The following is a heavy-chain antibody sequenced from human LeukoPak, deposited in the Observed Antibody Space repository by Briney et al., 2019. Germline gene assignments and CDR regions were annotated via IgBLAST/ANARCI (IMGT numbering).Heavy chain of an antibody. Sequence: PGGSLRLSCAASGFTFSSYGMSWVRQAPGKGLEWVSAISGSGGSTYYADSVKGRFTISGDNSKNTLCLQMNSLRAADTDVYYCAKGGSSVVPAAIVRFAPWGQRPLVTVSS. D-gene: IGHD2-2*01. CDR1: GFTFSSYG. J-gene: IGHJ5*02. CDR3: AKGGSSVVPAAIVRFAP. CDR2: ISGSGGST. V-gene: IGHV3-23*01.